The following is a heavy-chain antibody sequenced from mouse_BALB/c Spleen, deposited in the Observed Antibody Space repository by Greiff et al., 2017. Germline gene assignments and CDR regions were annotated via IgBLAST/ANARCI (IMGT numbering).Heavy chain of an antibody. CDR2: ISSGGSYT. CDR3: ASLYYYGSSYDFDY. Sequence: EVQLVESGGGLVKPGGSLKLSCAASGFTFSSYAMSWVRQTPEKRLEWVATISSGGSYTYYPDSVKGRFTISRDNAKNTLYLQMSSLRSEDTAMYYCASLYYYGSSYDFDYWGQGTTLTVSS. CDR1: GFTFSSYA. J-gene: IGHJ2*01. D-gene: IGHD1-1*01. V-gene: IGHV5-9-3*01.